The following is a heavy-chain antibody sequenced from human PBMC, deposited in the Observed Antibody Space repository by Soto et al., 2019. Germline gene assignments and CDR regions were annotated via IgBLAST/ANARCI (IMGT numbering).Heavy chain of an antibody. V-gene: IGHV3-15*07. CDR2: IKSKTDGGTT. D-gene: IGHD3-10*01. CDR3: TTDPNLGVNPTGSYYYYYGMDV. CDR1: GFTFSNAW. J-gene: IGHJ6*02. Sequence: PGGSLRLSCAASGFTFSNAWMNWVRQAPGKGLEWVGRIKSKTDGGTTDHAAPVKGRFTISRDDSKNTLYLQMNSLKTEDTAVYYCTTDPNLGVNPTGSYYYYYGMDVWGQGTTVTVSS.